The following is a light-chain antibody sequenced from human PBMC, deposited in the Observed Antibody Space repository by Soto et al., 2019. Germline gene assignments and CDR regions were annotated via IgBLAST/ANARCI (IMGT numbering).Light chain of an antibody. Sequence: QSVLTQPASVSGSPGQSITISCTGTSSDVGSYNLVSWYQQHPGKAPKLMIYEGSKRPSGVSNRFSGSKSGNTASLTISGLQAEDEADYHCTSYTSNTALVFGTGTKLTVL. CDR1: SSDVGSYNL. CDR3: TSYTSNTALV. V-gene: IGLV2-14*02. J-gene: IGLJ1*01. CDR2: EGS.